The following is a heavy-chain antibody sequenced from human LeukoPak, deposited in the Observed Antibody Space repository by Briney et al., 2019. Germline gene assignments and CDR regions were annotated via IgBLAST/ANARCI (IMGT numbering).Heavy chain of an antibody. CDR2: IYYSGST. D-gene: IGHD3-16*01. CDR1: GGSINSGGFY. CDR3: ARGGSFLGNYVY. Sequence: PSETLSLTCTVSGGSINSGGFYWSWIRQHPGKGLEWIGYIYYSGSTFYNPSLKSRVAISLDKSKNQFSLNLGSVTAADTAVYYCARGGSFLGNYVYWGQGTLVTVSS. V-gene: IGHV4-31*03. J-gene: IGHJ4*02.